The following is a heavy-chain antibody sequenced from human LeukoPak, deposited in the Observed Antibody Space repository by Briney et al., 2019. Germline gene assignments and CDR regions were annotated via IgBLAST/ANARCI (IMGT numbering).Heavy chain of an antibody. D-gene: IGHD2-21*01. CDR3: AKACGGDCYDIDY. Sequence: GGSLRLSCAASGFTFSSYAMSWVRQVPGKGLEWASAISGSGGSTYYADSVKGRFTISRDNSKNTLYLQMNSLRAEDTAVYYCAKACGGDCYDIDYWGQGTLVTVSS. CDR2: ISGSGGST. V-gene: IGHV3-23*01. J-gene: IGHJ4*02. CDR1: GFTFSSYA.